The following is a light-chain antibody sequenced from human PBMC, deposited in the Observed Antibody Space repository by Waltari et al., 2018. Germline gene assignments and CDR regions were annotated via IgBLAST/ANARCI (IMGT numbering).Light chain of an antibody. J-gene: IGLJ3*02. Sequence: QSALTQPRSASGSPGQSVTISCTGTGSDVGDYNYVSWYQQHPGNAPKLVIYDVTQRPSGVPDRFSGSRSGNSASLTISGLQAEDEADYYCCSYAGTWVFGGGTKLTVL. CDR2: DVT. CDR3: CSYAGTWV. V-gene: IGLV2-11*01. CDR1: GSDVGDYNY.